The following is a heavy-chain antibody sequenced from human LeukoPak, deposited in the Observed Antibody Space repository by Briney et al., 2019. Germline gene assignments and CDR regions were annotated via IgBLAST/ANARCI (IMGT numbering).Heavy chain of an antibody. J-gene: IGHJ6*03. CDR2: VYWDDDK. Sequence: SGPALVRPTQTLTLTCDFSGFSLSTPGVGVGWVRQPPGKALEWLGFVYWDDDKRYRPSLKSRLTITKDTSKSQVVLTVTNVAPEDTATYFCAHSLDSTSWYGYYYYMDVWGKGTTVTVSS. D-gene: IGHD2-2*01. CDR1: GFSLSTPGVG. CDR3: AHSLDSTSWYGYYYYMDV. V-gene: IGHV2-5*02.